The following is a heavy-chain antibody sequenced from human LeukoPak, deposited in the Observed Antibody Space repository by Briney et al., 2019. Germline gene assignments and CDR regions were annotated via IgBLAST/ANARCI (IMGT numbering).Heavy chain of an antibody. J-gene: IGHJ4*02. D-gene: IGHD5-18*01. CDR3: ARGDVDTAMVTPDY. CDR2: INPNSGDT. CDR1: GYTFTGYY. V-gene: IGHV1-2*02. Sequence: ASVKVSCKASGYTFTGYYMHWVRQAPGQGLEWMGCINPNSGDTKYAQKFQGRVTMTRDTSITTGYMELSRLRSDDTAVYYCARGDVDTAMVTPDYWGQGTLVTVSS.